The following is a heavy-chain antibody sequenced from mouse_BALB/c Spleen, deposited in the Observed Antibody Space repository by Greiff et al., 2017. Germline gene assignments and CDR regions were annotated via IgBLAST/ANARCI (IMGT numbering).Heavy chain of an antibody. CDR1: GFSLSRYS. CDR2: IWGGGST. Sequence: VMLVESGPGLVAPSQSLSITCTVSGFSLSRYSVHWVRQPPGKGLEWLGMIWGGGSTDYNSAPKSRMSISKDNSKSQVFLKMNSLQTDDTAMYYCARNYDTTAWFAYWGQGTLVTVSA. CDR3: ARNYDTTAWFAY. D-gene: IGHD1-1*01. J-gene: IGHJ3*01. V-gene: IGHV2-6-4*01.